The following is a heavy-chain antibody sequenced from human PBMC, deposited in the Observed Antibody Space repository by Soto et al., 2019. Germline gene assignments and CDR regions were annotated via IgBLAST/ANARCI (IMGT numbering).Heavy chain of an antibody. Sequence: GGSLGLSWAAAGFNFSTYGMNWVRQAPGKGLEWVSSISSKGSYIYYTPSVKGRFTISRDNAKNSVYLQMNSLRAEDTAVYYCGRDRSHYDGVGKIDPWGQGTMVTVSS. D-gene: IGHD3-3*01. V-gene: IGHV3-21*01. CDR3: GRDRSHYDGVGKIDP. CDR1: GFNFSTYG. CDR2: ISSKGSYI. J-gene: IGHJ5*02.